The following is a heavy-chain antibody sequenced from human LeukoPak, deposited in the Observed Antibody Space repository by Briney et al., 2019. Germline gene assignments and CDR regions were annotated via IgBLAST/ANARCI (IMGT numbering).Heavy chain of an antibody. Sequence: SETLSLTCAVYGGSFSGYYWSWIRQPPGKGLEWIGEINHSGSTNYNPSLKSRVTISVDTSKNQFSLKLSSVTAADTAVYYCARAYVVRGFNRFDPWGQGTLVSVSS. D-gene: IGHD3-10*01. V-gene: IGHV4-34*01. CDR2: INHSGST. J-gene: IGHJ5*02. CDR1: GGSFSGYY. CDR3: ARAYVVRGFNRFDP.